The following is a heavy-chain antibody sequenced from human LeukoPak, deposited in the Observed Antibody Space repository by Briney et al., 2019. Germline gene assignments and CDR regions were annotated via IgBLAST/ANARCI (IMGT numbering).Heavy chain of an antibody. D-gene: IGHD1-26*01. V-gene: IGHV4-39*01. J-gene: IGHJ3*02. CDR1: GGSISSNKYY. CDR3: ATPYSGGYQGLDI. CDR2: IYYSGST. Sequence: SETLSLTCTVSGGSISSNKYYWGWIRQPPGKGLEWIGSIYYSGSTYYNPTLKSRVTIFVDTSKNQFSPKLSSVTAADTAVYYCATPYSGGYQGLDIWGQGTMVTVSS.